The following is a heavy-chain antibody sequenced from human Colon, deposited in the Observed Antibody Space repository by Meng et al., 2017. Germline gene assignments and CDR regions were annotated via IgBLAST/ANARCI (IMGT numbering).Heavy chain of an antibody. J-gene: IGHJ1*01. V-gene: IGHV4-39*07. CDR1: CASITNKKYY. CDR3: VSRIGGSSETDF. D-gene: IGHD1-26*01. Sequence: DSGPGLVKPSETRTLSCTGACASITNKKYYWVGIRQPPGKGLEGIGNIYYTEATYYNPSLKGRVTISLDTSKNQFSLNLNAVTAADTAVYYCVSRIGGSSETDFWGQGTLVTVSS. CDR2: IYYTEAT.